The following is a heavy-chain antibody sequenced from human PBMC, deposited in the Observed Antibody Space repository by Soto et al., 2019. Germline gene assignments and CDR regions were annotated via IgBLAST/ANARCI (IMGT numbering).Heavy chain of an antibody. CDR2: ISWNSRNI. Sequence: PGGSLRLSCRASGFTFEDYAMHWVRRRPGKGLEWVSAISWNSRNIEYADSVRGRFTVTRDNAKNSLYLQMNSLRPEDTALYYWAKRGPYSSGSSVTYFDSWGQGTLVTV. J-gene: IGHJ4*02. D-gene: IGHD6-19*01. CDR3: AKRGPYSSGSSVTYFDS. CDR1: GFTFEDYA. V-gene: IGHV3-9*01.